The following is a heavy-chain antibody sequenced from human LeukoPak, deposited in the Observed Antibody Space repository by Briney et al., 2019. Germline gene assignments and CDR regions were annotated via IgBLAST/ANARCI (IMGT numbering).Heavy chain of an antibody. J-gene: IGHJ3*02. Sequence: GGSLRLSCVASGSTLRNYIMTWVRQAPGKGLEWVSSMSIIDDSIYYADSVKGRFTISRDNSKSTLSLQMSSLRAKDTGVYYCAREGYTSDYAGAFDIWGQGSVVTVSS. V-gene: IGHV3-23*01. CDR1: GSTLRNYI. D-gene: IGHD2-2*01. CDR3: AREGYTSDYAGAFDI. CDR2: MSIIDDSI.